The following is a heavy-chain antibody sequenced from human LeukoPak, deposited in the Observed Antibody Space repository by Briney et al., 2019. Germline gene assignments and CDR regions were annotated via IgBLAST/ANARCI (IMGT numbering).Heavy chain of an antibody. Sequence: GGSLRLSCAASGFTFDDYAMHWVRQAPGKGLEWVSGISWNSGSIGYADSVKGRVTISRDNAKHSLYLQMNSLRAEDTALYYCAKGPSIAVAAGLFDPWGQGTLVTVSS. CDR3: AKGPSIAVAAGLFDP. CDR2: ISWNSGSI. CDR1: GFTFDDYA. J-gene: IGHJ5*02. V-gene: IGHV3-9*01. D-gene: IGHD6-19*01.